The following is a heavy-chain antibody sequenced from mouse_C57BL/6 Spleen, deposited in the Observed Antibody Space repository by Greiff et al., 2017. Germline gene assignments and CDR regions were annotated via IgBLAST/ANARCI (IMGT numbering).Heavy chain of an antibody. J-gene: IGHJ3*01. D-gene: IGHD1-1*01. CDR3: ARMDYGSSYVAWFAY. V-gene: IGHV8-8*01. Sequence: QVTLKESGPGILQPSQTLSLTCSFSGFSLSTFGMGVGWIRQPSGKGLEWLAHIWWDDDKYYNPALKSRLTISKDTSKNQVFLKIANVDTADTATYYCARMDYGSSYVAWFAYWGQGTLVTVSA. CDR2: IWWDDDK. CDR1: GFSLSTFGMG.